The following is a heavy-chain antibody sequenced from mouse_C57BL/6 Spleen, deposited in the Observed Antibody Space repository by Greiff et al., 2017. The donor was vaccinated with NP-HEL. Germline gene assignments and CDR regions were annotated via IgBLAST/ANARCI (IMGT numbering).Heavy chain of an antibody. CDR2: ISDGGSYT. CDR3: ARVRDGYYSSFAY. D-gene: IGHD2-3*01. Sequence: EVMLVESGGGLVKPGGSLKLSCAASGFTFSSYAMSWVRQTPEKRLEWVATISDGGSYTYYPDNVKGRFTISRDNAKNHLYLQMSHLKSEDTAMYYCARVRDGYYSSFAYWGQGTLVTVSA. V-gene: IGHV5-4*03. J-gene: IGHJ3*01. CDR1: GFTFSSYA.